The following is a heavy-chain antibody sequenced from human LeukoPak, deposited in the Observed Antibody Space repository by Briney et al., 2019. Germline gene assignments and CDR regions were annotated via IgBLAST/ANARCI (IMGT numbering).Heavy chain of an antibody. J-gene: IGHJ4*02. D-gene: IGHD3-10*01. Sequence: ASVKVSCKASGNTFSSYEINWVRQATGQGLEWLGWMNPNSGNTGYAQKFQGRVTMTRNTSISTAYMELSSLRSEDTAVYYCARGNYFGSGSFDNWGQGTLVTDSS. CDR1: GNTFSSYE. CDR2: MNPNSGNT. CDR3: ARGNYFGSGSFDN. V-gene: IGHV1-8*01.